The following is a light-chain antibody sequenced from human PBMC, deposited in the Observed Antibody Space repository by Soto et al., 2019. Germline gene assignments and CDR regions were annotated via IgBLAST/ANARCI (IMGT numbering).Light chain of an antibody. CDR2: EVN. CDR3: SSYTSINTYI. V-gene: IGLV2-14*01. CDR1: SSDVGFYNY. J-gene: IGLJ2*01. Sequence: QSALTQPASVSGSPGQSITISCTGSSSDVGFYNYVSWFQQHPGKVPQLMIYEVNNRPSGVSDRFSGSKSANTASLTISGLQDEDEADYYCSSYTSINTYIFGGGTKLTVL.